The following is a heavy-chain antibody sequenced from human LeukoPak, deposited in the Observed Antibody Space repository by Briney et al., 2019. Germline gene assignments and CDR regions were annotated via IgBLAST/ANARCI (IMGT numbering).Heavy chain of an antibody. CDR3: ARDPPGSYGLSFDY. Sequence: GGSLRLSCAASGFTFSSYSMNWVRQAPGKGLEWVSSISSSSSYIYYADSVKGRFTISRDNAKNSLYLQMNSLRAEDTAVYYCARDPPGSYGLSFDYWGQGTLVTVSS. D-gene: IGHD1-26*01. CDR1: GFTFSSYS. V-gene: IGHV3-21*01. J-gene: IGHJ4*02. CDR2: ISSSSSYI.